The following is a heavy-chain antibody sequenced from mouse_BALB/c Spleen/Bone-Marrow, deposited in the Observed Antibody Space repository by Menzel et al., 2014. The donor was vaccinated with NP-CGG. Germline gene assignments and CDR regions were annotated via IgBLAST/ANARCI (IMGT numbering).Heavy chain of an antibody. CDR1: GYTFTSYW. CDR2: IYPGNSDT. D-gene: IGHD1-1*01. Sequence: EVQLQQSGTVLARPGASVKMSCKASGYTFTSYWMHWVKQRPGQGLEWIGAIYPGNSDTSYNQKFKGKAKLTAVTSTSTAYMELSSLTNGDSAVYYCTRYPYYYGSRNYYAMDYWGQGTSVTVSS. CDR3: TRYPYYYGSRNYYAMDY. J-gene: IGHJ4*01. V-gene: IGHV1-5*01.